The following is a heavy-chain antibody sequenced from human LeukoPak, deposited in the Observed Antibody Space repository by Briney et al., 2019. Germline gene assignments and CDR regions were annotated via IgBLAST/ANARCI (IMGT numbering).Heavy chain of an antibody. CDR3: ARRGNSGSYYFDY. CDR1: GGSFSSYY. D-gene: IGHD1-26*01. Sequence: SETLSLTCAVYGGSFSSYYWSWIRQPPGKGLEWIGYIYYSGSTNYNPSLKSRVTISVDTSKNQFSLKLSSVTAADTAVYYCARRGNSGSYYFDYWGQGTLVTVSS. J-gene: IGHJ4*02. CDR2: IYYSGST. V-gene: IGHV4-59*01.